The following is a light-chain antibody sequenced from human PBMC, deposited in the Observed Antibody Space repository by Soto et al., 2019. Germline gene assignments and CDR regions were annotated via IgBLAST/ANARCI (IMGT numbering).Light chain of an antibody. CDR2: GAS. V-gene: IGKV3-20*01. CDR3: QQYGSSSIT. Sequence: ESVLTQSPGTLSLSPGERATLSCRASQSVSSSYLAWYQQKPGQAPRLLIYGASSRATGIPDRFSGSGSGTDFTLTISRLEPEDFAVYYCQQYGSSSITFGQGTRLENK. J-gene: IGKJ5*01. CDR1: QSVSSSY.